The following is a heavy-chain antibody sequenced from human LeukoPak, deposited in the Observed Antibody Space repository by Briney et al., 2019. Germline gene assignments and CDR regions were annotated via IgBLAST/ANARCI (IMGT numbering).Heavy chain of an antibody. V-gene: IGHV3-33*06. CDR3: AKDLGTVGPARDFDY. J-gene: IGHJ4*02. CDR2: IWYDGSNK. CDR1: GFTFSSYG. Sequence: GGSLRLSCAASGFTFSSYGMHWVRQAPGKGLEWVAVIWYDGSNKYYADSVKGRFTISRDNSKNTLYLQMNSLRAEDTAVYYCAKDLGTVGPARDFDYWGQGTLVTVSS. D-gene: IGHD4-23*01.